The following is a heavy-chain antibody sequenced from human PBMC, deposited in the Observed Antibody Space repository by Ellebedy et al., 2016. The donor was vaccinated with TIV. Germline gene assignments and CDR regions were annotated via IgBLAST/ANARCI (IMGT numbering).Heavy chain of an antibody. CDR3: ARGSWACSGSMDV. CDR1: GFTFSSHW. D-gene: IGHD6-19*01. CDR2: MKGDGTYV. V-gene: IGHV3-74*01. J-gene: IGHJ6*02. Sequence: GGSLRLSCVASGFTFSSHWMYWVRQAPGKGLEWVSRMKGDGTYVTYADSVKGRFTISSDNAKNTLYLQMNSLRVEDTGVYYCARGSWACSGSMDVWGQGTTVTVSS.